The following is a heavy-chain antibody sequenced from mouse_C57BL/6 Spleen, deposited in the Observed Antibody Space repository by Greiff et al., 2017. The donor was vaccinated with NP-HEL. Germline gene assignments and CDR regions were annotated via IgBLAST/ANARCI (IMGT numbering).Heavy chain of an antibody. CDR1: GYTFTSYW. CDR2: IDPSDSYT. Sequence: QVQLQQPGAELVKPGASVKLSCKASGYTFTSYWMQWVKQRPGQGLEWIGEIDPSDSYTNYNQKFKGKATLTVDTSSSTAYMQLSSLTSEDSAVYYCARGGGSWFAYWGQGTLVTVSA. J-gene: IGHJ3*01. V-gene: IGHV1-50*01. CDR3: ARGGGSWFAY.